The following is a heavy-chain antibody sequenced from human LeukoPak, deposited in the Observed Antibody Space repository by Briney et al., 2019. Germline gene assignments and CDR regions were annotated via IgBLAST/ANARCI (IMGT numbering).Heavy chain of an antibody. V-gene: IGHV3-33*01. CDR2: IWYDGSNK. J-gene: IGHJ5*02. Sequence: GGSLRLSCAASGFTFSSYGMHWVRQAPGKGLEWVAVIWYDGSNKYYADSVKGRFTISRDNSKNTLYLQMNSLRAEDTAVYYCARGLRRSYNWFDPWGQGTLVTVSS. CDR3: ARGLRRSYNWFDP. CDR1: GFTFSSYG. D-gene: IGHD1-26*01.